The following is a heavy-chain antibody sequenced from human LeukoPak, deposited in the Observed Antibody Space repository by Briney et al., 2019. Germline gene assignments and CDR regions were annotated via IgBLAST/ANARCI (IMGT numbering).Heavy chain of an antibody. V-gene: IGHV4-38-2*02. CDR1: GYPISSGYY. Sequence: PSETLSLTCAVSGYPISSGYYWGWIRQPPGKGLEWIGSIYHSGSTYYNPSLKSRVTISVDTSKNQFSLKLSSVTAADTAVYYCARDRGNNWNDVRWFDPWGQGTLVTVSS. D-gene: IGHD1-1*01. CDR2: IYHSGST. J-gene: IGHJ5*02. CDR3: ARDRGNNWNDVRWFDP.